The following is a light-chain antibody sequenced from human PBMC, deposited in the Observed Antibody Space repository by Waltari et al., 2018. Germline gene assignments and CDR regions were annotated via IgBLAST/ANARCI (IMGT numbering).Light chain of an antibody. Sequence: QSALTQPRSVSGSPGQSVTISCTGTSSDVGGYNYVSWYQQHPGKAPKLMIYDVSKRPSGVPDRFSGSKPGNTASLTISGLQAEDEADYYCCSYAGSYTQWVFGGGTKLTVL. V-gene: IGLV2-11*01. CDR3: CSYAGSYTQWV. CDR2: DVS. J-gene: IGLJ3*02. CDR1: SSDVGGYNY.